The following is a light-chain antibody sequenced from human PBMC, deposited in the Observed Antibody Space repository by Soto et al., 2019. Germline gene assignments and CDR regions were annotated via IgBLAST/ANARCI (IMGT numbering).Light chain of an antibody. CDR2: AAS. V-gene: IGKV1-39*01. CDR3: QQNYSTPWT. CDR1: QSISTY. J-gene: IGKJ4*02. Sequence: IKMSLSPCSLSAYVGDRVTITCRASQSISTYLIWYQQKPGKAPKLLIYAASSLQSGVPSRFSGCGSGTDFTLTISSLQPEDFATYYCQQNYSTPWTFGGGTKVDIK.